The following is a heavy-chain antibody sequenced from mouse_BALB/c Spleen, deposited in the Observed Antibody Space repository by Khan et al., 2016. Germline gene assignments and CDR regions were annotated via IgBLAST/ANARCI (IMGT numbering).Heavy chain of an antibody. CDR1: GYSITSDYA. J-gene: IGHJ3*01. CDR2: ISYSGST. Sequence: EVQLVESGPGLVKPSQSLYLTCTVTGYSITSDYAWNWIRQFPGNKLEWMGYISYSGSTSYNPSLKSRISITRDTSKNQFFLQLNSVTTEDTATYYCARTYGYGSPSFTYWGQGTLVTVSA. D-gene: IGHD1-1*01. CDR3: ARTYGYGSPSFTY. V-gene: IGHV3-2*02.